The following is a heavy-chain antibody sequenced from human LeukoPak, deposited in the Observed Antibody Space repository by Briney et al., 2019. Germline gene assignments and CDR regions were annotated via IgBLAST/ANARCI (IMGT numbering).Heavy chain of an antibody. Sequence: GGSLRLSCAASGFTFSSYAMSWVRQAPGKGLEWVSAISGSGGSTYHADSVKGRFTISRDNSKNTLYLQMNSLRAEDTAVYYCAKSPPAYYGSGSPPVDYWGQGTLVTVSS. CDR1: GFTFSSYA. D-gene: IGHD3-10*01. J-gene: IGHJ4*02. V-gene: IGHV3-23*01. CDR3: AKSPPAYYGSGSPPVDY. CDR2: ISGSGGST.